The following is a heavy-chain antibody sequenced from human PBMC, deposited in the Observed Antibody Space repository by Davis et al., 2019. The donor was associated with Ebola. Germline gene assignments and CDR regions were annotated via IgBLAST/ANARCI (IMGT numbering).Heavy chain of an antibody. CDR3: AREGAARPHYYGMDV. CDR2: INPNSGGT. V-gene: IGHV1-2*06. D-gene: IGHD6-6*01. CDR1: GYTFTGYY. J-gene: IGHJ6*04. Sequence: ASVKVSCKASGYTFTGYYLHWVRQAPGQGLEWMGRINPNSGGTNYAQKFQGRVTMTRDTSISTAYMELSRLRSDDTAVYYCAREGAARPHYYGMDVWGKGTTVTVSS.